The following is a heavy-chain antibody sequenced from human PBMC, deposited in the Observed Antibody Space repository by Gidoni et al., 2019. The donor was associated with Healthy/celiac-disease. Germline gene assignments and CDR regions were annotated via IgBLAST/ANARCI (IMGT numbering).Heavy chain of an antibody. CDR1: GFTFSSYS. V-gene: IGHV3-21*01. Sequence: EVQLVESGGGLVKPGGSLRLSCAASGFTFSSYSMNWVRQAPGKGLEWVSSISSSSSYIYYADSVKGRFTISRDNAKNSLYLQMNSLRAEDTAVYYCARLASIAAAGARYDAFDIWGQGTMVTVSS. J-gene: IGHJ3*02. D-gene: IGHD6-13*01. CDR2: ISSSSSYI. CDR3: ARLASIAAAGARYDAFDI.